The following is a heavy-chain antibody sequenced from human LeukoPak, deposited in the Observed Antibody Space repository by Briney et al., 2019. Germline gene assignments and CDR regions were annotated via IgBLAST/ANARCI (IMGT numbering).Heavy chain of an antibody. Sequence: GGSLRLSCAASGFTFSYYWMSWVRQAPGKGLEWVATIKDGGSERYYVGSVKGRFTISRDNAKKSLYLQMNSLRAEDTAVYYCATAPGGHYDSLTGYYNTQIDYWGQGALVTVSS. CDR3: ATAPGGHYDSLTGYYNTQIDY. CDR2: IKDGGSER. V-gene: IGHV3-7*01. J-gene: IGHJ4*02. CDR1: GFTFSYYW. D-gene: IGHD3-9*01.